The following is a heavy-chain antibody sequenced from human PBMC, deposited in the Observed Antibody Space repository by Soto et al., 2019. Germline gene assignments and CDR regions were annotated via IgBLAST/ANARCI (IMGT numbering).Heavy chain of an antibody. V-gene: IGHV3-9*01. CDR2: ISWDSDDI. CDR1: GFSFDDHA. Sequence: EVQLVESGGDLVQPGRSLRLSCAASGFSFDDHAIHWVRQAPGKGLEWVSGISWDSDDIAYADSVKGRFTMSRDNAKNPGYLQIDSPRAEDTALQYWSKSGLAVLTSRYFDPWGPGTLVTVSS. D-gene: IGHD3-22*01. CDR3: SKSGLAVLTSRYFDP. J-gene: IGHJ4*02.